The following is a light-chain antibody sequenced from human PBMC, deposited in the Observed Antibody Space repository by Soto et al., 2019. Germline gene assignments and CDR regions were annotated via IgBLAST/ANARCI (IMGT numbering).Light chain of an antibody. CDR3: SSFTSSSTVL. Sequence: QSALTQPASVSGSPGQSITISCTGTSSDVGGYNYVSWYQQHPGKAPKLMIYAVSNRPSGVSNRFSGSKSGNTASLSISGREFVYEADYYCSSFTSSSTVLFGGGIKLT. CDR2: AVS. V-gene: IGLV2-14*01. J-gene: IGLJ2*01. CDR1: SSDVGGYNY.